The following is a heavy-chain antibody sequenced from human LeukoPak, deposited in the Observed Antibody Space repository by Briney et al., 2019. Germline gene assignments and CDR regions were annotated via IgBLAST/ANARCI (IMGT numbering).Heavy chain of an antibody. D-gene: IGHD1-7*01. CDR3: ARDWDPITGTTRWFDP. CDR1: GYSFTGYY. J-gene: IGHJ5*02. Sequence: ASLKVFWKASGYSFTGYYMHWVRPAAGQGLEWMGWINVNNGDTNYAQKFQGRVTVTRDTSISTAYMELSRLRSDDTAVYYCARDWDPITGTTRWFDPWGQGTLVTVSS. V-gene: IGHV1-2*02. CDR2: INVNNGDT.